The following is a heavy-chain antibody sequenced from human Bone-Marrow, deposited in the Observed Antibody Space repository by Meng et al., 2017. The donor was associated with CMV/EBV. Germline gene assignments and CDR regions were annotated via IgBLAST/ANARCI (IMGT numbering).Heavy chain of an antibody. J-gene: IGHJ6*02. D-gene: IGHD2-2*01. CDR2: ITSDGSSI. CDR1: GFTFSNYW. Sequence: GESLKISCAASGFTFSNYWMHWVRQAPGKGLVWVSRITSDGSSITYADSVKGRFTSSRDNAKNTLYLQMNSLRAEDTAVYYCARGGDIVVVPAAINYYYYGMDVWGQGTTVTVSS. V-gene: IGHV3-74*03. CDR3: ARGGDIVVVPAAINYYYYGMDV.